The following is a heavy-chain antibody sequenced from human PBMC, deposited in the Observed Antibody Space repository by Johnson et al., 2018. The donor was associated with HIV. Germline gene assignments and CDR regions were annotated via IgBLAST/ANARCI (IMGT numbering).Heavy chain of an antibody. Sequence: VQLVESGGGLVQPGGSLRLSCAASGFTFSTYAMNWVRQGPGKGLEWVAVISYDGSNEYYPDSVRGRFSISRDNSKNTLYLQMNTLRGDDTAVYYGARGGEETAADVFDIWGQGTMVTVSS. J-gene: IGHJ3*02. CDR1: GFTFSTYA. CDR2: ISYDGSNE. V-gene: IGHV3-30*01. D-gene: IGHD6-25*01. CDR3: ARGGEETAADVFDI.